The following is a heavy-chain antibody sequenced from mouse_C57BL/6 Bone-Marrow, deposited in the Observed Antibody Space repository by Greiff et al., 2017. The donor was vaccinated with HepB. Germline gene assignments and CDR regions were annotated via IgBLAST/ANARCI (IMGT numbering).Heavy chain of an antibody. CDR1: GFNIKDDY. V-gene: IGHV14-4*01. D-gene: IGHD1-1*01. CDR2: IDPENGDT. Sequence: EVMLVESGAELVRPGASVKLSCTASGFNIKDDYMHWVKQRPEQGLEWIGWIDPENGDTEYASKFQGKATITADTSSNTAYLQLSSLTSEDTAVYYCTHTTVPYYYAMDYWGQGTSVTVSS. CDR3: THTTVPYYYAMDY. J-gene: IGHJ4*01.